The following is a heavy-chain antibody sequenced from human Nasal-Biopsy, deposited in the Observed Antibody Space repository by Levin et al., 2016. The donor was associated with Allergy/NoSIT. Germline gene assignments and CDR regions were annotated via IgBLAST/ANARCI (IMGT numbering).Heavy chain of an antibody. D-gene: IGHD2/OR15-2a*01. CDR2: IGSDGTTI. Sequence: GGSLRLSCAASGFTFSEYYMTWIRQAPGKGLQWVSYIGSDGTTIYYADSVKGRFTISRDNAENSLYLQMNSLRAGDTAVYYCARYYDDYYYYGMDVWGQGTTVTVSS. CDR3: ARYYDDYYYYGMDV. V-gene: IGHV3-11*01. J-gene: IGHJ6*02. CDR1: GFTFSEYY.